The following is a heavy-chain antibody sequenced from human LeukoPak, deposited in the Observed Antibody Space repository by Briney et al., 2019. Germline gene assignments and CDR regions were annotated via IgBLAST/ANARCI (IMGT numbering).Heavy chain of an antibody. CDR1: GFTFSIYT. CDR3: ARDASRWSPDPFDY. D-gene: IGHD2-15*01. J-gene: IGHJ4*02. Sequence: PGGSLRLSCAASGFTFSIYTMNWVRQAPGKGLEWVSSISSSGSNIYYSDSVKGRFTISRDNAKNSLYLQMNNLRAEDTGVYYCARDASRWSPDPFDYWGQGAPVTVSS. V-gene: IGHV3-21*01. CDR2: ISSSGSNI.